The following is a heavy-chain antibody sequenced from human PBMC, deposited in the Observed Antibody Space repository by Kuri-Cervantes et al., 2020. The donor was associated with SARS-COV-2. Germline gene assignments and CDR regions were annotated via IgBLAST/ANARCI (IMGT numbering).Heavy chain of an antibody. Sequence: ASVKVSCKASGYTFTSYYMHWVRQAPGQGLEWMGIINPSGGSTSYAQKFQGRVTMTRDTSTSTVYMELSRLRSDDTAVYYCARALVLPAYYYYGMDVWGQGTTVTVSS. J-gene: IGHJ6*02. CDR2: INPSGGST. CDR3: ARALVLPAYYYYGMDV. CDR1: GYTFTSYY. V-gene: IGHV1-46*01.